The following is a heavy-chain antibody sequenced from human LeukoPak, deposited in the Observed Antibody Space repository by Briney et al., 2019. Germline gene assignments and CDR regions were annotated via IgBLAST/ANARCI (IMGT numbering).Heavy chain of an antibody. Sequence: GGSLRLSCAASGLSFRMYSRCLVHLAPGDALEGPCAIRSTGVDTYYADSVRGRFTISRDNSRGTLSLQMNSLRAEDTAVYFCAILSWDGRGSFYWGQGALVTVSS. CDR2: IRSTGVDT. CDR3: AILSWDGRGSFY. J-gene: IGHJ4*02. V-gene: IGHV3-23*01. D-gene: IGHD2/OR15-2a*01. CDR1: GLSFRMYS.